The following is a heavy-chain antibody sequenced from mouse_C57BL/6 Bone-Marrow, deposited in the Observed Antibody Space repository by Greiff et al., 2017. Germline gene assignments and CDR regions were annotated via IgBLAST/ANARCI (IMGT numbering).Heavy chain of an antibody. Sequence: QVQLQQPGAELVKPGASVKMSCKASGYTFTRYWITWVKQRPGQGLEWIGDISPGSGSTNYHEKFKSQATLTVDTSYSTAYMHVSSLTSEVSAVYYGAYDVDWYFDVWGTGTTVTVSS. CDR2: ISPGSGST. D-gene: IGHD2-14*01. V-gene: IGHV1-55*01. CDR1: GYTFTRYW. J-gene: IGHJ1*03. CDR3: AYDVDWYFDV.